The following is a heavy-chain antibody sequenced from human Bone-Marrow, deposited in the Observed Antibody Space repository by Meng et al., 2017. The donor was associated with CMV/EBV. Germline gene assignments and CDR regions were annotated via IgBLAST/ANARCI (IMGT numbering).Heavy chain of an antibody. Sequence: GSLRLSCTVSGGSITTFYWNWIRQPPRKGLEWIGNVYYTGSTNYNPSLKSRVTISLDTSKNQLSLKLNSLTTADTALYFCARGRSCVNGVCYDDQNYFGPWGQGTLVTGSS. J-gene: IGHJ5*02. CDR2: VYYTGST. D-gene: IGHD2-8*01. CDR3: ARGRSCVNGVCYDDQNYFGP. CDR1: GGSITTFY. V-gene: IGHV4-59*01.